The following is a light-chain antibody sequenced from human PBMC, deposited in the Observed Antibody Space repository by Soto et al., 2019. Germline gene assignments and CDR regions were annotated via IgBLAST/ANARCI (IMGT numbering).Light chain of an antibody. J-gene: IGLJ7*01. CDR1: NSNIGSNA. Sequence: QSVLTQSPSVSGAPRQSVNISCSGNNSNIGSNAVHWYQQLPGKAPKLLMYCNDMLPSGVSDRFSGSKSGTSASLAISGLQSEDEGDYYCATWDDRLTAWVFGGGTQLTVL. CDR3: ATWDDRLTAWV. V-gene: IGLV1-36*01. CDR2: CND.